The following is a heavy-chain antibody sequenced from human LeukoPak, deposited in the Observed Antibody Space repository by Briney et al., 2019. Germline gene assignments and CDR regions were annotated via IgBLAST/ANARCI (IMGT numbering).Heavy chain of an antibody. CDR1: GVSFNDYY. CDR2: INHSGYT. Sequence: SDTLSLTCAVSGVSFNDYYWSWVRQTPGKGLEWIGEINHSGYTNDSPSLKSRVTLSIDTSRKQFSLNLRSVTVADTGIYYCTRMTTGHDYWGQGTLVTVSS. CDR3: TRMTTGHDY. J-gene: IGHJ4*02. V-gene: IGHV4-34*01. D-gene: IGHD4-17*01.